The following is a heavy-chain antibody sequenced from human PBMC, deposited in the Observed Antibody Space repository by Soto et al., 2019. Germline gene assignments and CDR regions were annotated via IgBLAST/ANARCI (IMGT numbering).Heavy chain of an antibody. J-gene: IGHJ4*02. CDR3: ARDWVGDLAY. CDR2: ISGYNGDT. CDR1: GYTFTSYG. V-gene: IGHV1-18*01. D-gene: IGHD4-17*01. Sequence: QVQLVQSGGEVKQPGASVKVSCKTSGYTFTSYGISWVRQAPGQGLEWMGWISGYNGDTKYVQKFQGRVTLTTDTSTITAYMEVRSLRSDDTAGYYCARDWVGDLAYWGQGTLVTVSS.